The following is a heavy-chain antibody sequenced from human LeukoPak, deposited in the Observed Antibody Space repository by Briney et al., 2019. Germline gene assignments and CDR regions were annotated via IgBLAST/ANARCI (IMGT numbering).Heavy chain of an antibody. CDR2: ISYDGSNK. Sequence: GGSLRLSCAASGFTFSSYAMHWVRQAPGKGLEWVAVISYDGSNKYYADSVKGRFTISRDNSKNTLYLQMNSLRAEDTAVYYCARIEQQLVTGGYFDSWGQGTLVTVSS. D-gene: IGHD6-13*01. CDR3: ARIEQQLVTGGYFDS. CDR1: GFTFSSYA. J-gene: IGHJ4*02. V-gene: IGHV3-30-3*01.